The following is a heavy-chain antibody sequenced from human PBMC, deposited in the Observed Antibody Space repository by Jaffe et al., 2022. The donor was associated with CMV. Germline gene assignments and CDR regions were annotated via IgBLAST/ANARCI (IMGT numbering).Heavy chain of an antibody. J-gene: IGHJ5*02. D-gene: IGHD3-22*01. CDR3: AKELRRERSNYYDSRGNWFDP. V-gene: IGHV3-23*01. CDR2: ISGSGGST. Sequence: EVQLLESGGGLVQPGGSLRLSCAASGFTFSSYAMSWVRQAPGKGLEWVSAISGSGGSTYYADSVKGRFTISRDNSKNTLYLQMNSLRAEDTAVYYCAKELRRERSNYYDSRGNWFDPWGQGTLVTVSS. CDR1: GFTFSSYA.